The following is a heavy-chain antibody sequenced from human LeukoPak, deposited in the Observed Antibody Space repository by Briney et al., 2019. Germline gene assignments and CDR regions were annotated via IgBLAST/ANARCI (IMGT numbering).Heavy chain of an antibody. CDR2: VTHDGKNQ. V-gene: IGHV3-30*04. J-gene: IGHJ4*02. Sequence: GGSLRLSCAVSGFTFSSYAMHWVRQAPGKGLEWVTVVTHDGKNQYYADSVKGRFTISRDNAKNSLYLQMNSLRDEDTAVYYCARDGSGFHNRYFDYWGQGTLVTVSS. D-gene: IGHD3-10*01. CDR3: ARDGSGFHNRYFDY. CDR1: GFTFSSYA.